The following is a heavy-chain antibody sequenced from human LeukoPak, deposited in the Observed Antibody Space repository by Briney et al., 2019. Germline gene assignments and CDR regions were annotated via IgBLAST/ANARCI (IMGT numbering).Heavy chain of an antibody. CDR2: IGNKLTGYTT. V-gene: IGHV3-72*01. J-gene: IGHJ5*02. Sequence: PGGSLRLSCAASGVTLSDHYMDWVRQAPGKALEWVGRIGNKLTGYTTAYAASVKGRFTFSRDDSKNSDSKNSVYLQMNSLTSEDTAIYYCVSLHGDNIRKGFDPWGQGTLVTVSS. D-gene: IGHD4/OR15-4a*01. CDR3: VSLHGDNIRKGFDP. CDR1: GVTLSDHY.